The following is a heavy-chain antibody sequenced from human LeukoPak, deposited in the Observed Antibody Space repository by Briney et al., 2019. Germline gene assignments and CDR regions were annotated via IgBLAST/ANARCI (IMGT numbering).Heavy chain of an antibody. Sequence: GASVTVSCKASGGTFSSYAISWVRQAPGQGLEWMGGIIPIFGTANYAQKFQGRVTITTDESTSTAYMELSSLRSEDTAVYYCARVPQHPATLAWKKGWFDPWGQGTLVTVSS. D-gene: IGHD2-15*01. V-gene: IGHV1-69*05. CDR1: GGTFSSYA. J-gene: IGHJ5*02. CDR3: ARVPQHPATLAWKKGWFDP. CDR2: IIPIFGTA.